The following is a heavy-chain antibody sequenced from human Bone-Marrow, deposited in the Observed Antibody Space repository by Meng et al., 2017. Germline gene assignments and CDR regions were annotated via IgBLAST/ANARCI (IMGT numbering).Heavy chain of an antibody. CDR1: GVSFRDSD. Sequence: GESLKISCAVSGVSFRDSDIHWVRQASGKGLEWVGRIGGKPKSYAAAYAASVRSRFSISRDDSRTTAFLQMNSLKTEDTAVYYCTIYISGHIWGPGTLVTVSS. CDR2: IGGKPKSYAA. J-gene: IGHJ3*02. V-gene: IGHV3-73*01. D-gene: IGHD6-19*01. CDR3: TIYISGHI.